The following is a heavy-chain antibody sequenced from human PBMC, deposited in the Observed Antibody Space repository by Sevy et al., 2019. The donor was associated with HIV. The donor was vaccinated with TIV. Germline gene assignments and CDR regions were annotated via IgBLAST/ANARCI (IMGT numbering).Heavy chain of an antibody. CDR3: ANLYSSTRVVPFDY. J-gene: IGHJ4*02. CDR1: GFTFSSYA. Sequence: GGSLRLSCAASGFTFSSYAMSWVRQAPGKGLEWVSAISGSGGSTYYADSVKGRFTISRDNSKNTLYLQMNSLRAEDTAVYYCANLYSSTRVVPFDYWGQGTLVTVSS. CDR2: ISGSGGST. D-gene: IGHD6-13*01. V-gene: IGHV3-23*01.